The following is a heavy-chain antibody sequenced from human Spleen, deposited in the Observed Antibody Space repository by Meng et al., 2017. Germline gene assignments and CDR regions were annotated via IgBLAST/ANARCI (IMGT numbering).Heavy chain of an antibody. CDR3: ARERLYGSGCYAYDG. CDR1: GFYVNSNY. J-gene: IGHJ3*01. CDR2: IYTDGST. V-gene: IGHV3-66*02. D-gene: IGHD3-10*01. Sequence: GEALKTSCAASGFYVNSNYMTWVRQAPGKGPGGGSVIYTDGSTYYADSLKGRFTISRDTANNTLSLQMNNLRPDDSSVYYCARERLYGSGCYAYDGWGQGTMVTVSS.